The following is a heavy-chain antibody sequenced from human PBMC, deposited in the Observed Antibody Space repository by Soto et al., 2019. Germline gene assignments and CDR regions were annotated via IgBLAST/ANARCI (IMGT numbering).Heavy chain of an antibody. CDR1: GYTFTSYG. CDR2: ISAYNGNT. D-gene: IGHD3-16*01. CDR3: AREGGEWYYYYYGMDV. J-gene: IGHJ6*02. V-gene: IGHV1-18*01. Sequence: QIQLVQSGAEVKKPGASVKVSCKASGYTFTSYGISWVRQAPGQGLEWMGWISAYNGNTNYAQKLQGRVTMTTDTSTSTAYMELRSLRSDDTAVYYCAREGGEWYYYYYGMDVWGQGTTVTVSS.